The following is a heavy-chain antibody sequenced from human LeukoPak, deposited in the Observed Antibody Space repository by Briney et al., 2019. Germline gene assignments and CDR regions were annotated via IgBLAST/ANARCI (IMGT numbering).Heavy chain of an antibody. J-gene: IGHJ4*02. D-gene: IGHD3-22*01. CDR1: GGTFSSYA. V-gene: IGHV1-69*05. CDR3: ARGVYYYDSSGLYYFDY. CDR2: IIPIFGTA. Sequence: SVKVSCKASGGTFSSYAISWVRQAPGQGLEWMGGIIPIFGTANYAQKFQGRVTITTDESTSTAYMELSSLRSEDTAVYYCARGVYYYDSSGLYYFDYWGQGTLATVSS.